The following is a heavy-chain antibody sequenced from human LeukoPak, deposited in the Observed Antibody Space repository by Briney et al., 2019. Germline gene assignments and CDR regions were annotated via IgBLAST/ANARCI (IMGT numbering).Heavy chain of an antibody. D-gene: IGHD2-15*01. Sequence: SETLSLTCTVSGGSISSSSYYWGWIRQPPGKGLEWIGSIYYSGSTYYNPSLKSRVTISVDTSKNQLSLKLSSVSAADTAVYYCARDSGGGYCSGGSCYSLAFDIWGQGTMVTVSS. CDR2: IYYSGST. V-gene: IGHV4-39*07. CDR1: GGSISSSSYY. CDR3: ARDSGGGYCSGGSCYSLAFDI. J-gene: IGHJ3*02.